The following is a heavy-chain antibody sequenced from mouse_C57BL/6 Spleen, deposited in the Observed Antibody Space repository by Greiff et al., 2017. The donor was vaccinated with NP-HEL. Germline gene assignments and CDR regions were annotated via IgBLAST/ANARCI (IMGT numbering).Heavy chain of an antibody. CDR2: IDPSDSYT. CDR3: ARGAQATGYYYAMDY. J-gene: IGHJ4*01. Sequence: QVQLKQPGAELVMPGASVKLSCKASGYTFTSYWMHWVKQRPGQGLEWIGEIDPSDSYTNYNQKFKGKSTLTVDKSSSTAYMQLSSLTSEDSAVYYCARGAQATGYYYAMDYWGQGTSVTVSS. CDR1: GYTFTSYW. V-gene: IGHV1-69*01. D-gene: IGHD3-2*02.